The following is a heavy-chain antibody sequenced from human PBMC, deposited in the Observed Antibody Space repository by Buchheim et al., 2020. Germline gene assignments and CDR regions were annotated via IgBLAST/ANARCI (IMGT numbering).Heavy chain of an antibody. CDR2: ITSSGGTT. CDR3: VRRQVSGAPQKNFQD. J-gene: IGHJ1*01. Sequence: EVQLLESGGGLAQPGGSLRLSCAASEFTFSSHSMSWVRQAPGKGLEWVSSITSSGGTTYYTESVKSRFTIFRDNFKNTLYLQMNSRRADDTAVYYCVRRQVSGAPQKNFQDWGQGTL. D-gene: IGHD1-1*01. V-gene: IGHV3-23*01. CDR1: EFTFSSHS.